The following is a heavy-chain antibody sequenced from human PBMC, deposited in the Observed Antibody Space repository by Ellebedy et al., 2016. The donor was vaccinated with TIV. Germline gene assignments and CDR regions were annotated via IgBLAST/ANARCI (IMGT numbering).Heavy chain of an antibody. Sequence: AASVKVSCKGSGYTSTNHGITWVRQAPGQGLEGMGWVSAYNGDIKYAQKFQERVTMTTATSTISGYMELRSLRSDDTAVYFCATGRSMIRGFDYWGQGTLVTVSS. V-gene: IGHV1-18*01. D-gene: IGHD3-10*01. CDR2: VSAYNGDI. CDR1: GYTSTNHG. J-gene: IGHJ4*02. CDR3: ATGRSMIRGFDY.